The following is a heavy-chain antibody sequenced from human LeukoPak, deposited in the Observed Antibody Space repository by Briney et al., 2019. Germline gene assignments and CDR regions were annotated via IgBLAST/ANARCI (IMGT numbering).Heavy chain of an antibody. CDR1: GFTFSSYS. Sequence: PGGSLRLSCAASGFTFSSYSMNWVRQAPGKGLEWVSSIVSSSNYIYYADSVKGRFTISRDNAKNSLYLQMNSLRAEDTAVYYCASDGWVDYWGQGTLVTVSS. V-gene: IGHV3-21*01. CDR3: ASDGWVDY. CDR2: IVSSSNYI. D-gene: IGHD1-26*01. J-gene: IGHJ4*02.